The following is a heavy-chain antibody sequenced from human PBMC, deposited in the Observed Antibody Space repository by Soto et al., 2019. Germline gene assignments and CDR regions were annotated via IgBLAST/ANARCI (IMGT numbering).Heavy chain of an antibody. CDR2: ISSSSSYI. CDR3: AAYYDILTGYYPYGFDY. Sequence: GGSLRLSCAASGFTFSSYSMNWVRQTPGKGLEWVSSISSSSSYIYYADSVKGRFTISRDNAKNSLYLQMNSLRAEDTAVYYCAAYYDILTGYYPYGFDYWGQGTLVTVSS. D-gene: IGHD3-9*01. V-gene: IGHV3-21*01. J-gene: IGHJ4*02. CDR1: GFTFSSYS.